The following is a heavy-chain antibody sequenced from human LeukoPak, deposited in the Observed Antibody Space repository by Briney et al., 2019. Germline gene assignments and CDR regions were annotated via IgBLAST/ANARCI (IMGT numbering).Heavy chain of an antibody. CDR3: AREGTVGARFDY. D-gene: IGHD1-26*01. J-gene: IGHJ4*02. CDR2: IYPSGIA. CDR1: GGSISGYY. Sequence: SETLSLTCTVSGGSISGYYWSWIRQPPGKGLEWIGHIYPSGIANYNPSLKSRVTISLDTSKDQFSLKLNSVTAADTAVYYCAREGTVGARFDYWGQGSLVTVSS. V-gene: IGHV4-4*08.